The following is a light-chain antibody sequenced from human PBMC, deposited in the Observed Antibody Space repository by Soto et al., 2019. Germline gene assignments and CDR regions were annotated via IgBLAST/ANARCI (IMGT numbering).Light chain of an antibody. CDR3: SSFTRSSTWV. V-gene: IGLV2-18*02. CDR1: SSDVGSYDR. CDR2: EVS. J-gene: IGLJ3*02. Sequence: QSALTQPPSVSGSPGQSVTISCTGTSSDVGSYDRVSWYQQPPGTAPKLMIYEVSNRPSGVSDRFSGSKSGNTASLTISGLQSEDEADYYCSSFTRSSTWVFGGGTKVTVL.